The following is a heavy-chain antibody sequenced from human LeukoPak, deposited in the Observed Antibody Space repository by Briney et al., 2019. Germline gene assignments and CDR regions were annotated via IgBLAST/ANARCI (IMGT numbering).Heavy chain of an antibody. J-gene: IGHJ5*02. CDR2: INPNSGGT. V-gene: IGHV1-2*02. CDR1: GYTFTGYY. D-gene: IGHD3-10*01. CDR3: AREALGVREEKGFDP. Sequence: ASVKVSCKASGYTFTGYYMHWVRQAPGQGLEWMGWINPNSGGTNYAQKFQGRVTMTRDTSISTAYMELSRLRSDDTAVYYCAREALGVREEKGFDPWGQGTLVTVSS.